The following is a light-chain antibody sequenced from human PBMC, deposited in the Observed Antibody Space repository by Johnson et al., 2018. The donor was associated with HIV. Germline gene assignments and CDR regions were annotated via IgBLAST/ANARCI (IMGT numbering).Light chain of an antibody. CDR1: SSNIGSND. Sequence: QSVLTQPPSVSAAPGQKVTVSCSGSSSNIGSNDVSWYQQFPGAAPKLLIYENNKRPSGIPDRFSGSKSGPSATLGITGLQTGDEADYYCGTWDSSLYAYVFGTGTKVTVL. V-gene: IGLV1-51*02. CDR3: GTWDSSLYAYV. J-gene: IGLJ1*01. CDR2: ENN.